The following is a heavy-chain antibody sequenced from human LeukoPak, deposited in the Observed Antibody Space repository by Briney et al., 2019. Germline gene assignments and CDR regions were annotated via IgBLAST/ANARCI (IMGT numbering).Heavy chain of an antibody. CDR1: GGSISSYY. V-gene: IGHV4-4*07. CDR2: IYTSGST. Sequence: PSETLSLTCTVSGGSISSYYWSWIRQPAGKGLEWIGRIYTSGSTNYNPSLKSRVTISVDTSKNQFSLKLSSVTAADTAVYYCASTRKHTVSYDYWGQGTLVTVSS. D-gene: IGHD4-17*01. CDR3: ASTRKHTVSYDY. J-gene: IGHJ4*02.